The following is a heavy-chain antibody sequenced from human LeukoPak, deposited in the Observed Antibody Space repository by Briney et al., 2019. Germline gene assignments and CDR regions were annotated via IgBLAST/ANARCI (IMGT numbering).Heavy chain of an antibody. CDR2: IYHSGSA. J-gene: IGHJ4*02. CDR1: GGSISSNNW. D-gene: IGHD2-2*01. CDR3: ASRDCSSTSCYVGYFDY. V-gene: IGHV4-4*02. Sequence: SETLSLTCGVSGGSISSNNWWSWVRQPPVQGLEWIGEIYHSGSANYNPSLKSRVTISVDKSKNQLSLKLISVTAADTAVYYCASRDCSSTSCYVGYFDYWGQGTLVTVSS.